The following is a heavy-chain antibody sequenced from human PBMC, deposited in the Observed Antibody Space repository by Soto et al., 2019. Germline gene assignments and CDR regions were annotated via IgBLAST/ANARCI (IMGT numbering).Heavy chain of an antibody. CDR2: ISGSGGST. CDR3: AKAKFLAGLEWVVAATEGGNDY. D-gene: IGHD2-15*01. V-gene: IGHV3-23*01. CDR1: GFTFSSYA. Sequence: PGGSLRLSCAASGFTFSSYAMSWVRQAPGKGLEWVSAISGSGGSTYYADSVKGRFTISRDNSKNTLYLQMNSLRAEDTAVYYCAKAKFLAGLEWVVAATEGGNDYWGQGTLVTVSS. J-gene: IGHJ4*02.